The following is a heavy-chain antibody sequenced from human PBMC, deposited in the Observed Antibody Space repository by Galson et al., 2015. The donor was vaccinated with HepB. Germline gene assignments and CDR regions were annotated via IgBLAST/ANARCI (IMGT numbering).Heavy chain of an antibody. D-gene: IGHD2-2*01. V-gene: IGHV1-69*10. J-gene: IGHJ3*02. CDR1: GGTFSSYA. Sequence: SVKVSCKASGGTFSSYAISWVRQAPGQGLEWMGGIIPILGIANYAQKFQGRVTITADKSTSTAYMELSSLRSEDTAVYYCARVPPTMPQGDAFDIWGQGTMVTVSS. CDR3: ARVPPTMPQGDAFDI. CDR2: IIPILGIA.